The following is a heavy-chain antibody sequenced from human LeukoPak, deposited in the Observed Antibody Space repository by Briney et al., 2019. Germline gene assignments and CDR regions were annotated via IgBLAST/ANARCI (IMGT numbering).Heavy chain of an antibody. CDR3: AKSAIWGSGWYYFDY. CDR2: ISGSGGST. Sequence: SGGSLRLSCAAPGFTFSSYAMSWVRQAPGKGLEWVSAISGSGGSTYYADSVKGRFTISRDNSKNTLYLQMNSLRAEDTAVYYCAKSAIWGSGWYYFDYWGQGTLVTVSS. V-gene: IGHV3-23*01. J-gene: IGHJ4*02. D-gene: IGHD6-19*01. CDR1: GFTFSSYA.